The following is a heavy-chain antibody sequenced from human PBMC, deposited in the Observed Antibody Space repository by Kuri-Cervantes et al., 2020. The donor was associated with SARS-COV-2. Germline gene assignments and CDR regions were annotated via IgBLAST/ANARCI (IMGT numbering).Heavy chain of an antibody. CDR2: IWYDGSNK. J-gene: IGHJ6*03. V-gene: IGHV3-33*01. D-gene: IGHD5-18*01. CDR1: GFTFSSYG. CDR3: ARDGGYSYGFDYYYYMDV. Sequence: GGSLRLSCAASGFTFSSYGMHWVRQAPGKGLEWVAVIWYDGSNKYYADSVKGRFTISRDNAKNSLYLQMNSLRAEDTAVYYCARDGGYSYGFDYYYYMDVWGKGTTDPVSS.